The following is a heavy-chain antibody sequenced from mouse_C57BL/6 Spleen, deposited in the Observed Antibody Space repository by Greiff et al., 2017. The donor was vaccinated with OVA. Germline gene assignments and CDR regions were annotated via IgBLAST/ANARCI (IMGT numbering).Heavy chain of an antibody. CDR3: ARSHRSRYEAYAMDY. CDR1: GYTFTSSW. D-gene: IGHD1-1*01. J-gene: IGHJ4*01. V-gene: IGHV1-52*01. CDR2: IDPSDSET. Sequence: QVQLQQPGAELVRPGSSVKLSCKASGYTFTSSWMHWVKQRPIQGLEWIGNIDPSDSETHYNQKFKDKATLTVDKSSSTAYMQLSSLTSEESAVYFCARSHRSRYEAYAMDYWGQGTSVTVSS.